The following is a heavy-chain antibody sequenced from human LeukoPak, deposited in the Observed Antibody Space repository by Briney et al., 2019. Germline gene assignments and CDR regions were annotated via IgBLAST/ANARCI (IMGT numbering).Heavy chain of an antibody. J-gene: IGHJ2*01. CDR2: IIRISGIA. D-gene: IGHD5-18*01. CDR3: ARRVGTAVFWYFEL. V-gene: IGHV1-69*01. CDR1: GDTFSSYA. Sequence: SVKVSCKASGDTFSSYAVRWVPQARGQGLESLRGIIRISGIANFAQKIQRRVKITADESTRTACMELRSLRPEQTAGKYCARRVGTAVFWYFELTGRSTLFTVSS.